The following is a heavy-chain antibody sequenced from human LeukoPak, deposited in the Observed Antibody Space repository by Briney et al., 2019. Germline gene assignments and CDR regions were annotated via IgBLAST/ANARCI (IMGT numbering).Heavy chain of an antibody. Sequence: GGSLRLSCAASGFTFSSYAMSWVRQAPGKGLEWVSAISGSGGSTYYADSVKGRFTISRDNSKNTPYPQMNSLRAEDTAVYYCAKDRSSPYYYYYYYMDVWGKGTTVTVSS. D-gene: IGHD6-13*01. V-gene: IGHV3-23*01. J-gene: IGHJ6*03. CDR3: AKDRSSPYYYYYYYMDV. CDR1: GFTFSSYA. CDR2: ISGSGGST.